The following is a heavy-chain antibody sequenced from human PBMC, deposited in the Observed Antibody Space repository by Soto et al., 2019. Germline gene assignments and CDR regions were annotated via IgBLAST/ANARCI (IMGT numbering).Heavy chain of an antibody. CDR2: IFASGSAA. D-gene: IGHD3-9*01. CDR3: VKEREWFVECLPPTFDF. J-gene: IGHJ4*02. CDR1: GFTFNHYA. Sequence: EVQLLESGGGLGQPGGSLRLSCAASGFTFNHYAMTWVRQAPGKGLEWVSGIFASGSAAYYAGSVKGRFTSTRDNSNNNLFLQMNSLRDEDTAVYYCVKEREWFVECLPPTFDFWGQGALVTVSS. V-gene: IGHV3-23*01.